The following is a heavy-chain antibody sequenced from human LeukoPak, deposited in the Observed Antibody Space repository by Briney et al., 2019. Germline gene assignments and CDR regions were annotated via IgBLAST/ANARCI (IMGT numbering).Heavy chain of an antibody. V-gene: IGHV1-69*04. D-gene: IGHD1-26*01. CDR1: GGTFSSYA. J-gene: IGHJ6*03. CDR2: IIPILGIA. CDR3: ASSNRPVGATDQDSYYYYYYMDV. Sequence: SVKVSCKASGGTFSSYAISWVRQAPGQGLEWMGRIIPILGIANYAQKFQGRVTITADKSTSTAYMELSSLRSEDTAVYYCASSNRPVGATDQDSYYYYYYMDVWGKGTAVTVSS.